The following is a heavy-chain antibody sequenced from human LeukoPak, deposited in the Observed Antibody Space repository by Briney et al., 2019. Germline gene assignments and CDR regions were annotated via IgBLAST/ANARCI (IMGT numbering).Heavy chain of an antibody. Sequence: ASVKVSCKASGYTFTGYHMHWVRQAPGQGLEWMGRINPNSGDTNSAQNFQGRVTMTRDTSISTAYMELSRLRSDDTAVYYCARGLSGLDYWGQGTLVTVSS. D-gene: IGHD3-3*01. CDR1: GYTFTGYH. CDR3: ARGLSGLDY. CDR2: INPNSGDT. V-gene: IGHV1-2*06. J-gene: IGHJ4*02.